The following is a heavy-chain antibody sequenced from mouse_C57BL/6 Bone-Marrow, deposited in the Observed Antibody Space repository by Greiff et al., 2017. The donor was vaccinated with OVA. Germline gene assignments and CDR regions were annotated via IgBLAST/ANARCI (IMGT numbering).Heavy chain of an antibody. CDR1: GYTFTSYW. V-gene: IGHV1-7*01. J-gene: IGHJ2*01. CDR2: INPSSGYT. D-gene: IGHD3-2*02. Sequence: SGAELAKPGASVKLSCKASGYTFTSYWMHWVKQRPGQGLEWIGYINPSSGYTKSNQKFKDKAQLTADKSSSTAYMQLSSRTYEDSAVYYCAREVSGYPFDYWGQGATLTVSS. CDR3: AREVSGYPFDY.